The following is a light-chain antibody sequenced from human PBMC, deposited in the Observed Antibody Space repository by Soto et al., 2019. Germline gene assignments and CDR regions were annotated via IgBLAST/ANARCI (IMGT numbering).Light chain of an antibody. Sequence: QSVLTQPPSVSGAPGQRVTISCTGSSSNIGAGYHVHWYQQLPGTAPKLLIYGNDNRPSGVPDRFSGSKSGTSASLAITGLQAEDEADYYCQSYDSSLSGFFNVFGTGTKLTVL. J-gene: IGLJ1*01. V-gene: IGLV1-40*01. CDR1: SSNIGAGYH. CDR2: GND. CDR3: QSYDSSLSGFFNV.